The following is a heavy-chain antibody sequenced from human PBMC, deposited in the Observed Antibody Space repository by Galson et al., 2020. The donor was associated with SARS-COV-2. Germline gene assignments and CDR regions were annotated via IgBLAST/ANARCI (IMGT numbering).Heavy chain of an antibody. CDR3: ARGNYYGSGGQYFQH. CDR2: TYNSGST. CDR1: GDSINTYY. J-gene: IGHJ1*01. D-gene: IGHD3-10*01. Sequence: SETLSLTCTVSGDSINTYYWSWVRQPPGKGLEWVGFTYNSGSTKYTPSLKSRVTISVDTSKNQFSLKLSSVTAADTALYYCARGNYYGSGGQYFQHWGQGILVTVSS. V-gene: IGHV4-59*01.